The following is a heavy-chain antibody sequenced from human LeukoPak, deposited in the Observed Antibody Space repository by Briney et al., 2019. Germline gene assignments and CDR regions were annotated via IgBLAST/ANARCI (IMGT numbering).Heavy chain of an antibody. CDR2: ISGSGGST. CDR3: ASGYSGSYLLGYYFDY. D-gene: IGHD1-26*01. J-gene: IGHJ4*02. CDR1: GFTFSSYA. Sequence: GGYLRLYCAASGFTFSSYAMSWVRQAPGKGLEWVSAISGSGGSTYYADAVKGRFTISRDNSKNTLYLQMNSLRAEDTAVYYCASGYSGSYLLGYYFDYWGQGTLVTVS. V-gene: IGHV3-23*01.